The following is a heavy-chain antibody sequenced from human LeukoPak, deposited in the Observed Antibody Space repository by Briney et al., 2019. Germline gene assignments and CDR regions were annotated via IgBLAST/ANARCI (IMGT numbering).Heavy chain of an antibody. CDR1: GFTFSNYA. CDR2: ISSSGSYI. CDR3: ARDWYYDSSGLDAFDI. J-gene: IGHJ3*02. D-gene: IGHD3-22*01. Sequence: GGSLRLSCAASGFTFSNYAMSWVRQAPGKGLEWVSSISSSGSYIYYADSVKGRFTISRDNAKNSLYLQMNSLRAEDTAVYYCARDWYYDSSGLDAFDIWGQGTMVTVSS. V-gene: IGHV3-21*01.